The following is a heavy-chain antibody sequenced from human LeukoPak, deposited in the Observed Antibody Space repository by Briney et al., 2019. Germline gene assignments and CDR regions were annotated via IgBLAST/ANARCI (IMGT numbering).Heavy chain of an antibody. V-gene: IGHV3-23*01. CDR2: ITTTVGDT. J-gene: IGHJ4*02. D-gene: IGHD3-10*01. Sequence: GGSLRLSCVASGFTFTDYAMTWVRQPPGRRLEWVSTITTTVGDTHYADSVKGRFTVSRDDSKGTLFLQMNSLRAEDTGVYYCAKRPYGSGGGHFDHWGQGTLATVSS. CDR3: AKRPYGSGGGHFDH. CDR1: GFTFTDYA.